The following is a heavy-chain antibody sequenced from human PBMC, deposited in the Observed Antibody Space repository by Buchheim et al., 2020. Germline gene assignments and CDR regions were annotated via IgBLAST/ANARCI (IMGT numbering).Heavy chain of an antibody. Sequence: EVQLVESGGGLVQPGGSLRLSCAASGFIFNDYEMTWVRQTPGKGLEWLSYINGNGDVTHYADSVKGRFTISSDNAENSLALHMNDLRAMYTAISYCTRGSGRHMGTRVDYWGQGAL. CDR1: GFIFNDYE. V-gene: IGHV3-48*03. D-gene: IGHD2-2*01. CDR3: TRGSGRHMGTRVDY. J-gene: IGHJ4*02. CDR2: INGNGDVT.